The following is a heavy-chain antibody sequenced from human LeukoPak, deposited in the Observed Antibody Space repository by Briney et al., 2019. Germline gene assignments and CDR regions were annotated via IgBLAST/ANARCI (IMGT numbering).Heavy chain of an antibody. Sequence: SETLSLTCAVSGYSISSGYYWGWIRQPPGKGLEWIGSIYHSGSTYYNPSLKSRVTISVDTSKNQFSLKLSSVTAADTAVYYCARLLGRSLYHWNVAFDPWGQGTLVTVSS. D-gene: IGHD1-1*01. CDR3: ARLLGRSLYHWNVAFDP. J-gene: IGHJ5*02. CDR2: IYHSGST. CDR1: GYSISSGYY. V-gene: IGHV4-38-2*01.